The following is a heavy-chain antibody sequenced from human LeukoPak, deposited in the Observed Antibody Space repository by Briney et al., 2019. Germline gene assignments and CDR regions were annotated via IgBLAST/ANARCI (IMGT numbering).Heavy chain of an antibody. CDR3: ARDRNSGSSLDI. V-gene: IGHV1-2*02. J-gene: IGHJ3*02. CDR2: IYPCRGDT. CDR1: GYTFTGYY. D-gene: IGHD6-6*01. Sequence: ASVKVSCKASGYTFTGYYIHWVRQAPGQGLEWMGWIYPCRGDTNYAQNFQGRVIMTSETSISTAYMELSSLESDDTAVYYCARDRNSGSSLDIWGQGTMLTVSS.